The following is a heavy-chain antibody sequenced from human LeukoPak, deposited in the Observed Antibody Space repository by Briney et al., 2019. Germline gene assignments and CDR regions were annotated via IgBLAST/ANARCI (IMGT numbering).Heavy chain of an antibody. CDR2: TGSTGVST. CDR1: GFTFSNYA. D-gene: IGHD2-2*01. CDR3: AKDPGVVPAHYFDY. V-gene: IGHV3-23*01. J-gene: IGHJ4*02. Sequence: PGGSLRLSCAASGFTFSNYAMSWVRQAPGKGLEWVSGTGSTGVSTFYADSVKGRFTVSRDNSKNTLSLQMNSLRAEDTAVYYCAKDPGVVPAHYFDYWGQGTLVTVSS.